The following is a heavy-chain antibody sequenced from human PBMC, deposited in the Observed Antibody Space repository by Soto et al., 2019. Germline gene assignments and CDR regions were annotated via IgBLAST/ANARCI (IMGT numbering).Heavy chain of an antibody. CDR1: GFTFGYYN. J-gene: IGHJ4*02. D-gene: IGHD2-2*01. CDR3: ARDGESSSSSDFDF. Sequence: GSLRLSCAASGFTFGYYNMHWVRQAPGKGLEWVSFVRSSGDDTYYADSVKGRFTISRDNAKDSLYLKMNSLREEDTVVYYCARDGESSSSSDFDFWGQGALVTVSS. CDR2: VRSSGDDT. V-gene: IGHV3-48*02.